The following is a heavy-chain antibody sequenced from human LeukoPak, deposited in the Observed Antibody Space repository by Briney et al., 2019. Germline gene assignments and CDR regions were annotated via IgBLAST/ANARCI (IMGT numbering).Heavy chain of an antibody. CDR3: ARHAVLVTMIVVVSDAFDI. CDR2: INHSGST. V-gene: IGHV4-34*01. D-gene: IGHD3-22*01. Sequence: PSETLSLTCAVSGGSFSGYYWSWIRQPPGKGLEWIGEINHSGSTNYNPSLNSLVTISVDTSKNQFSLKLSSMASADTPVYYCARHAVLVTMIVVVSDAFDIWGQGTMVTVSS. J-gene: IGHJ3*02. CDR1: GGSFSGYY.